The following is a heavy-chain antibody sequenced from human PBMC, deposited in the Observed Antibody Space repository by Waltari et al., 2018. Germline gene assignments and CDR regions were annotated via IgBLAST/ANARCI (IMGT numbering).Heavy chain of an antibody. D-gene: IGHD3-10*01. Sequence: VQLVASGGGVVQPGGSVRLPCSESGITFCSSRMPRCLQAPRKGLESVAFIRDDGSNKYYADSVKGRFTISRDNSKNSLYLQMNSLRAEDTAVYYCAKDLSITMVRGVSASFDYWGQGTLVTVSS. V-gene: IGHV3-30*02. CDR2: IRDDGSNK. CDR1: GITFCSSR. J-gene: IGHJ4*02. CDR3: AKDLSITMVRGVSASFDY.